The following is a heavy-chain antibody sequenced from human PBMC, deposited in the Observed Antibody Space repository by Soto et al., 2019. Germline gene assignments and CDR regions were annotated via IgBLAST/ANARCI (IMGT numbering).Heavy chain of an antibody. CDR3: ARSWVTGKGGMDV. J-gene: IGHJ6*02. CDR2: INGYTGNT. CDR1: GYTFTSYG. V-gene: IGHV1-18*01. D-gene: IGHD3-16*01. Sequence: QVQLVQSGGEVKKPGASVKVSCKASGYTFTSYGFSWVRQAPGQGLEWMGWINGYTGNTHYAQKFPGRVTMTIDTSTSTAYMELWTLISDDTAVYYCARSWVTGKGGMDVWGQGTTVTVSS.